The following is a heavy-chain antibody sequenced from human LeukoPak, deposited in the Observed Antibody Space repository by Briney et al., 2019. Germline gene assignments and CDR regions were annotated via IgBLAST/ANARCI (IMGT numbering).Heavy chain of an antibody. Sequence: GGPLRLSCAASGFSFISYWMYWVRQAPGKGLVWVSRINSDETITSYAESVKGRFTISRDNAKNTLYLQMNSLRAENTAVYYCARRSLGGMDVWGQGTTVTVSS. V-gene: IGHV3-74*01. CDR1: GFSFISYW. J-gene: IGHJ6*02. CDR2: INSDETIT. CDR3: ARRSLGGMDV.